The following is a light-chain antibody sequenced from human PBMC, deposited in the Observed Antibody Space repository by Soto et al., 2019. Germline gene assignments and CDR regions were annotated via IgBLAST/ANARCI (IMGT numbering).Light chain of an antibody. Sequence: AIRMTQSPSSFSASTGDRVTITCRASQDISNSLAWYQQKPGKAPNLLIYSASTLQSGVPSRFSGSGSGTDFTRTISGLQSEDFATYYCQQYYSYPPSFTFGPGTKVEI. CDR3: QQYYSYPPSFT. J-gene: IGKJ3*01. CDR1: QDISNS. CDR2: SAS. V-gene: IGKV1-8*01.